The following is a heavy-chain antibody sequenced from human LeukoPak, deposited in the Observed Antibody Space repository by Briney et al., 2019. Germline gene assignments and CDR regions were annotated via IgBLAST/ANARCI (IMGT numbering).Heavy chain of an antibody. CDR1: GASITTYY. V-gene: IGHV4-59*08. D-gene: IGHD3-10*01. CDR3: ARHTLLWFGELL. J-gene: IGHJ4*02. CDR2: VYYSGST. Sequence: PSETLSLTCTVSGASITTYYWSWIRQPPGKGLEWIGYVYYSGSTNYNPSLKSRVTISVDTSKNQFSLKLSSVTAADTAVYYCARHTLLWFGELLWGQGTLVTVSS.